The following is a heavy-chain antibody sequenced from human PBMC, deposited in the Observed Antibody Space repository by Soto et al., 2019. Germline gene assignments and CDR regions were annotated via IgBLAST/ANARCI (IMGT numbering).Heavy chain of an antibody. V-gene: IGHV1-69*06. J-gene: IGHJ4*02. CDR1: GGTFSSYA. CDR2: IIPIFGTA. D-gene: IGHD1-26*01. CDR3: AREGGGSYRSYFDY. Sequence: SVKVSCKASGGTFSSYAISWVRQAPGQGLEWMGGIIPIFGTANYAQKFQGRVTITADKSTSTAYMELSSLRSEDTAVYYCAREGGGSYRSYFDYWGQGTLVTVSS.